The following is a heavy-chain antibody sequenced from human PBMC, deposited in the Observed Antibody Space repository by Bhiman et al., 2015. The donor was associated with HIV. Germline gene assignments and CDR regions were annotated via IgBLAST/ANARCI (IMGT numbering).Heavy chain of an antibody. CDR1: GFTFRTYS. Sequence: EVQLVESGGGLVKPGGSLRFSCAASGFTFRTYSMNWVRQAPGKGLEWVSSISSSSSYIYYADSVKGRFTISRDNAKNSLYLQMNSLRAEDTGVYYCAREYAGTGYYGMDLWGQGTTGHRLL. CDR2: ISSSSSYI. D-gene: IGHD6-13*01. V-gene: IGHV3-21*03. CDR3: AREYAGTGYYGMDL. J-gene: IGHJ6*02.